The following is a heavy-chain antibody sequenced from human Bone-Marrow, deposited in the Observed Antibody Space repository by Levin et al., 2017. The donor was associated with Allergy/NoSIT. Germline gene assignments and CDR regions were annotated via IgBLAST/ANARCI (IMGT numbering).Heavy chain of an antibody. J-gene: IGHJ6*03. Sequence: VASVKVSCKTFGYTFTAYYIQWVRQAPGQGLEWMGRINPNSGETDYAHKFQGRVIMTRDTSINTAYMELSRLRSDDTAVYYCKGWFKEEGEKFYMDVWGKGSTVIVSS. CDR2: INPNSGET. CDR1: GYTFTAYY. V-gene: IGHV1-2*06. D-gene: IGHD3-10*01. CDR3: KGWFKEEGEKFYMDV.